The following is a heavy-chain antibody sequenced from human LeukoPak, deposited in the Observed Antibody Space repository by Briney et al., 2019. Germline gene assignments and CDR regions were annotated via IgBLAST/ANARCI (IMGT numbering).Heavy chain of an antibody. CDR2: ISSSSYI. Sequence: GGSLRLPCAASGFTFSSYSMNWVRQAPGKGLEWVSSISSSSYIYYADSVKGRFTISRDNAKNSLYLQMNSLRAEDTAVYYCARGAYQVPREKYSSGDEGIDYWGQGTLVTVSS. CDR3: ARGAYQVPREKYSSGDEGIDY. CDR1: GFTFSSYS. J-gene: IGHJ4*02. V-gene: IGHV3-21*01. D-gene: IGHD6-19*01.